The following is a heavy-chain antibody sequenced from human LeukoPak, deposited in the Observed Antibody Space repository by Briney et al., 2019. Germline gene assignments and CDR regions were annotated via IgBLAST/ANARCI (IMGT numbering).Heavy chain of an antibody. CDR2: INPNSGGT. CDR3: ASPGMTAAGTKALDI. Sequence: ASVNVSCKASGYTFTGYYMHWVRQAPGQGLEWMGWINPNSGGTNYAQKFQGRVTMTRDTSISTAYMELSRLRSDDTAVYYCASPGMTAAGTKALDIWGQGTMVTVSS. D-gene: IGHD6-13*01. CDR1: GYTFTGYY. J-gene: IGHJ3*02. V-gene: IGHV1-2*02.